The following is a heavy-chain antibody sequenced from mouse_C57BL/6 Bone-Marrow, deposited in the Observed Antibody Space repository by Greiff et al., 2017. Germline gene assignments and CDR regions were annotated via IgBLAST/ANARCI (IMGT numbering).Heavy chain of an antibody. Sequence: DVILVEPGGGLVQPGGSMKLSCVASGFTFSNYWMNWVRQSPEKGLEWVAQIRLTSDNYAKHHAVSVKGMFTISRDDSKSSVYLQMNNLRAEDTGIYYCTAWVLRYWGKGTTLTVSS. CDR1: GFTFSNYW. D-gene: IGHD1-1*01. V-gene: IGHV6-3*01. J-gene: IGHJ2*01. CDR2: IRLTSDNYAK. CDR3: TAWVLRY.